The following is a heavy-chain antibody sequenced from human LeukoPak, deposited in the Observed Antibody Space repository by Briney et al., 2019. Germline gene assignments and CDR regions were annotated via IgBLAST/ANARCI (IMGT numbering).Heavy chain of an antibody. CDR3: ARTQMYFDILTGHHKYFDY. D-gene: IGHD3-9*01. V-gene: IGHV4-59*11. CDR1: GDSITNHY. Sequence: NPSETLSLTCTVSGDSITNHYSNWIRQPPGKGLEWIGNLFHTGNTDYNPSLKSRVTISIQTSKNQFSLKLSSVTAPNRSVSYCARTQMYFDILTGHHKYFDYWGQGILVTVSS. CDR2: LFHTGNT. J-gene: IGHJ4*02.